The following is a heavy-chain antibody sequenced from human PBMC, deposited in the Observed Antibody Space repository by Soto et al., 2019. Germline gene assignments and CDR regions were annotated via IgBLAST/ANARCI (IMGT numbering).Heavy chain of an antibody. CDR3: ASAPYSSGWSDEYFQH. V-gene: IGHV6-1*01. D-gene: IGHD6-19*01. CDR1: GDSVSSNSAA. J-gene: IGHJ1*01. CDR2: TYYRSKWYN. Sequence: SQTLSLTCAISGDSVSSNSAAWNWIRQSQSRGLEWLGRTYYRSKWYNDYAVSVKSRITINPDTSKNQFSLQLNSVTPEDTAVYYCASAPYSSGWSDEYFQHWGQGTLVTVSS.